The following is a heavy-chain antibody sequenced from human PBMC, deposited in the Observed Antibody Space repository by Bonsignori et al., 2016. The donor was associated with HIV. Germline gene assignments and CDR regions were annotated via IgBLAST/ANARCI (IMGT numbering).Heavy chain of an antibody. D-gene: IGHD2-15*01. J-gene: IGHJ4*02. Sequence: GSLRLSCAVYGGSFSGYYWSWIRQPPGKGLEWIGEINHSGSTNYNPSLKSRVTISVDTSKNQFSLKLSSVTAADTAVYYCVGWDIVVVVAATSGDYWGQGTLVTVSS. V-gene: IGHV4-34*01. CDR2: INHSGST. CDR1: GGSFSGYY. CDR3: VGWDIVVVVAATSGDY.